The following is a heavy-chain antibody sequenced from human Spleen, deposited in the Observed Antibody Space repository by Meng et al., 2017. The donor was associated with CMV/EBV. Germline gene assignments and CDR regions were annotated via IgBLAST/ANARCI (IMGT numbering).Heavy chain of an antibody. Sequence: LKISCAVSGFTFSDYYMSWIRQAPGKGLEWISYISSSAISISYADSVKGRFTISRDNAKNSLYLQMNSLRAEDTAVYYCARDKRGAFDVWGQGTMVTVSS. CDR2: ISSSAISI. V-gene: IGHV3-11*01. J-gene: IGHJ3*01. D-gene: IGHD1-1*01. CDR1: GFTFSDYY. CDR3: ARDKRGAFDV.